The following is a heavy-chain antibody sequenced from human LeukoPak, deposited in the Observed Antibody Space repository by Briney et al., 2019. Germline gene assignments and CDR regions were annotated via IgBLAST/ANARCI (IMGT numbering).Heavy chain of an antibody. J-gene: IGHJ5*02. CDR1: AHSINSDYS. D-gene: IGHD4/OR15-4a*01. V-gene: IGHV4-38-2*02. CDR2: IFHTGAT. Sequence: SETLSLTCTVSAHSINSDYSWGWIRQPPGKGLEWIGNIFHTGATYYNPSLKSRVTISVDTSKSQFSLRLSSVTATDTAVYFCARVRQKGTIWFDPWGQGTLVTVSS. CDR3: ARVRQKGTIWFDP.